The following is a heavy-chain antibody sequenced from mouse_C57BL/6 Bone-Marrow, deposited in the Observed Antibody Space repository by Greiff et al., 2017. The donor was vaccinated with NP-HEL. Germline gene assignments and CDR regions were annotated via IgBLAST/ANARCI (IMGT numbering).Heavy chain of an antibody. CDR1: GYSITSGYY. V-gene: IGHV3-6*01. CDR2: ISYDGSN. J-gene: IGHJ2*01. D-gene: IGHD4-1*01. Sequence: EVQRVESGPGLVKPSQSLSLTCSVTGYSITSGYYWNWIRQFPGNKLEWMGYISYDGSNNYNPSLKNRISITRDTSKNQFFLKLNSVTTEDTATYYCARVTGYFDYWGQGTTLTVSS. CDR3: ARVTGYFDY.